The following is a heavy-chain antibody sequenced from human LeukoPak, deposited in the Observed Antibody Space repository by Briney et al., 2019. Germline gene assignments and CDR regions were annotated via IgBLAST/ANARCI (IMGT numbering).Heavy chain of an antibody. CDR3: ARPRGGYSYAYDAFDI. Sequence: GGSLRLSCAASGFTFSSYGMNWVRQAPGKGLEWVSSIGSSSSYIYYADSVKGRFTISRDNAKNSLFPQMHSLRAEDTAFYYCARPRGGYSYAYDAFDIWGQGTMVTVSS. D-gene: IGHD5-18*01. J-gene: IGHJ3*02. V-gene: IGHV3-21*01. CDR2: IGSSSSYI. CDR1: GFTFSSYG.